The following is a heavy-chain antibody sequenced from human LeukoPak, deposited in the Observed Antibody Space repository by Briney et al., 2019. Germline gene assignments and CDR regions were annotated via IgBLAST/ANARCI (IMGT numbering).Heavy chain of an antibody. CDR1: GFTFNTYG. CDR3: AKGRTEGGTLALDY. V-gene: IGHV3-23*01. J-gene: IGHJ4*02. Sequence: GGSLRLSCAASGFTFNTYGVHWVRQAPGKGLEWVSGISGSGGNTYYTDSVRGRLSISRDNSKNTLYLQVNSLRAEDTAVYYCAKGRTEGGTLALDYWGQGTLVAVSS. D-gene: IGHD6-19*01. CDR2: ISGSGGNT.